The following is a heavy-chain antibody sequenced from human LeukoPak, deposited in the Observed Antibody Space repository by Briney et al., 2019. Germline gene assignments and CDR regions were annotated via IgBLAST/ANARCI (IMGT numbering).Heavy chain of an antibody. CDR2: ISPYNGNT. CDR3: ARAGSGSGSYFDY. CDR1: GYDFTSVG. Sequence: ASVKVSCTASGYDFTSVGITWVRQAPGQGLEWMGWISPYNGNTRYVQKLQGRVTMTTDTSTSTAYMELRSLRFDDTAVYYCARAGSGSGSYFDYWGQGTLVTVSA. J-gene: IGHJ4*02. V-gene: IGHV1-18*01. D-gene: IGHD6-19*01.